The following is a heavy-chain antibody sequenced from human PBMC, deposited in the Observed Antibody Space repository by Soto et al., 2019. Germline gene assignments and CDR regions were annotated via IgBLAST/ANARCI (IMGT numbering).Heavy chain of an antibody. V-gene: IGHV4-59*02. CDR2: DYSDSA. Sequence: QVQLQESGPGVVKPSETLSLTCTVSGASVSSHHWTWIRQPPGKGLEWIGDYSDSASYSPSLKSRVPLSADPSKTQFSLNLSSVTAADTAGYYCAAYRRGEGGRGYWGEGTLVTVSS. D-gene: IGHD6-19*01. CDR1: GASVSSHH. J-gene: IGHJ4*02. CDR3: AAYRRGEGGRGY.